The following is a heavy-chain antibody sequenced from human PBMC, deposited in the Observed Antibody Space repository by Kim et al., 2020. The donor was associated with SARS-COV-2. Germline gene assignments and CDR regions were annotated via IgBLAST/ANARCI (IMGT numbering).Heavy chain of an antibody. V-gene: IGHV1-8*01. J-gene: IGHJ4*02. Sequence: YAQKFQGRVPMTRNTSITTAYMELSSLRSEDTAVYYCARRIAAAGTPIGYWGQGTLVTVSS. CDR3: ARRIAAAGTPIGY. D-gene: IGHD6-13*01.